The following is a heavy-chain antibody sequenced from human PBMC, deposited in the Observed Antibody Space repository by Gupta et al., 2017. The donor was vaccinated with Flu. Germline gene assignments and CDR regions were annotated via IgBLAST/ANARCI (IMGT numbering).Heavy chain of an antibody. CDR2: TRNKANSYTT. CDR3: ARIIVGATTDGYYYYYGMDV. D-gene: IGHD1-26*01. Sequence: WVGRTRNKANSYTTEYAESVKGRFTISRDDSKNSLYLQMNSLKTEDTAVYYCARIIVGATTDGYYYYYGMDVWGQGTTVTVSS. V-gene: IGHV3-72*01. J-gene: IGHJ6*02.